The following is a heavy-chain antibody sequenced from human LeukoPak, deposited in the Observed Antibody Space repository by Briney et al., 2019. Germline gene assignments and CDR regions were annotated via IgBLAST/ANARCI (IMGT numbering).Heavy chain of an antibody. D-gene: IGHD3-10*01. CDR2: INHSGST. J-gene: IGHJ4*02. Sequence: SETLSLTCAVYGGSFSVYNWSWIRQPPGKGLEWIGEINHSGSTNYNPSLKSRVTISVDTSKNQFSLKLSSVTAADTAVYYCARHDYYGSGSPGYYFDYWGQGTLVTVSS. CDR3: ARHDYYGSGSPGYYFDY. CDR1: GGSFSVYN. V-gene: IGHV4-34*01.